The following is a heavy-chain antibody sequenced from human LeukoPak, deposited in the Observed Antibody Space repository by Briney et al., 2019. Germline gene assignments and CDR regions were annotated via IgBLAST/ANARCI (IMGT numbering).Heavy chain of an antibody. D-gene: IGHD6-19*01. Sequence: PGGSLRLSCAASGFTFDDYAMHWVRQAPGRGQEWVSLISADGGSTYYADSVKGRFTISRDNSKNSLYLQMNSLRTEDTAVYYCAKLAGSHYSHHYGMDVWGQGTTVTVSS. CDR3: AKLAGSHYSHHYGMDV. CDR1: GFTFDDYA. CDR2: ISADGGST. V-gene: IGHV3-43*02. J-gene: IGHJ6*02.